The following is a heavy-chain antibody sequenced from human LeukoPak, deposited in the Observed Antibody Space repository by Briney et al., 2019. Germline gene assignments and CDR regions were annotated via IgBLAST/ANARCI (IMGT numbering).Heavy chain of an antibody. CDR2: IYYGGST. CDR1: GGSISSSSYY. CDR3: ARESETVTSFDY. D-gene: IGHD4-17*01. J-gene: IGHJ4*02. Sequence: SETLSLTCTDSGGSISSSSYYWGWIRQPPGKGLEWIGSIYYGGSTYYNPSLKSRVTISVDTSKNQFSLKLSSVTAADTAVYYCARESETVTSFDYWGQGTLVTVSS. V-gene: IGHV4-39*07.